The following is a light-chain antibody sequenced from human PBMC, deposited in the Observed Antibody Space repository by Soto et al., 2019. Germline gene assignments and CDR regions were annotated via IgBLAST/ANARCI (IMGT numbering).Light chain of an antibody. CDR2: DAS. CDR1: QTINGW. J-gene: IGKJ1*01. CDR3: QQYNTSPWT. V-gene: IGKV1-5*01. Sequence: DVQMTQTPSTLSASVGDRVTITCRASQTINGWLAWYQQKPGKAPKLLIYDASSLQSGVPSRFSGSGSGTELTLTISSLQPDVFATYYCQQYNTSPWTFGQGTK.